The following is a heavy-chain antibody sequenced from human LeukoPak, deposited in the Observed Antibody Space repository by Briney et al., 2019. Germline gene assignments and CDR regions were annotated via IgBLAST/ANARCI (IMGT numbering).Heavy chain of an antibody. Sequence: PGASLRLSCAASGFTFSSYAMSWVRQAPGKGLEWVSAISGSGGSTYYADSVKGRFTISRDNSKNTLYLQMNSLRAEDTAVYYCAKDTIRYSSSRPPYNWFDPWGQGTLVTVSS. V-gene: IGHV3-23*01. CDR3: AKDTIRYSSSRPPYNWFDP. D-gene: IGHD6-13*01. CDR2: ISGSGGST. J-gene: IGHJ5*02. CDR1: GFTFSSYA.